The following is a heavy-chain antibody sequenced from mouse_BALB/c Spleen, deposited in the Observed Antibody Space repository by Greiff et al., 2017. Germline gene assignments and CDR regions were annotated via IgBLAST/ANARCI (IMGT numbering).Heavy chain of an antibody. J-gene: IGHJ4*01. CDR1: GFSLTSYG. CDR2: IWSGGST. D-gene: IGHD2-4*01. CDR3: ARNGLRLRLAMDY. Sequence: QVQLKESGPGLVQPSQSLSITCTVSGFSLTSYGVHWVRQSPGKGLEWLGVIWSGGSTDYNAAFISRLSISKDNSKSQVFFKMNSLQANDTAIYYCARNGLRLRLAMDYWGQGTSVTVSS. V-gene: IGHV2-2*02.